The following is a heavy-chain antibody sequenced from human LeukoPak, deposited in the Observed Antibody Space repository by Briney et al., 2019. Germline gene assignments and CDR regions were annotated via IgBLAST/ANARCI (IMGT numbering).Heavy chain of an antibody. V-gene: IGHV4-39*01. CDR3: GRHKDYYGSGRYWLDP. Sequence: SETLSLTCTVSGGSISSSNYYWGWIRQPPGKGLEWIGNIYYSGSTYYNPSLKSRVTISIDTSKNQFSLKVSSVTAADTAFYYCGRHKDYYGSGRYWLDPWGQGTLVTVSS. J-gene: IGHJ5*02. CDR1: GGSISSSNYY. D-gene: IGHD3-10*01. CDR2: IYYSGST.